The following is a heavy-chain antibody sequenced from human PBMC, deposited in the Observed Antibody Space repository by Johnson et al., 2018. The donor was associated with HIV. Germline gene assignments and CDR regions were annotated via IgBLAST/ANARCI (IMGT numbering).Heavy chain of an antibody. CDR1: GFTLSGYA. CDR3: ARESTIGAGLDAFDI. J-gene: IGHJ3*02. Sequence: QVQLVESGGCVVRPGGSLRLSCAASGFTLSGYAMHGVRQAPGRGLEWVAVISSDGSNKYYAASVKGRFTISRDNSKNTLYLQMNSLRAEDTAVYYCARESTIGAGLDAFDIWGQGTMVTVSS. D-gene: IGHD5-12*01. CDR2: ISSDGSNK. V-gene: IGHV3-30*04.